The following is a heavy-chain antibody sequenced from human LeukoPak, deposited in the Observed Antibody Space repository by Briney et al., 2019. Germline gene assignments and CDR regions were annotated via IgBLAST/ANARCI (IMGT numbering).Heavy chain of an antibody. V-gene: IGHV3-23*01. J-gene: IGHJ3*02. D-gene: IGHD3-22*01. CDR2: LSSSGGST. Sequence: SGGSLRLSCVASGFFFSNYDMNWVRQAPGKGLEWVSGLSSSGGSTFYADSVKGRLTISRDNSKNTLFLQMNSLRAEDTAVYYCARELTTFYYDISGYYGHAFDIWGQGTMVTVSS. CDR3: ARELTTFYYDISGYYGHAFDI. CDR1: GFFFSNYD.